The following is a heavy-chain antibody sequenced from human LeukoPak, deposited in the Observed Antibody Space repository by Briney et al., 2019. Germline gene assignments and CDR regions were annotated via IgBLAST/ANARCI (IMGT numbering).Heavy chain of an antibody. CDR1: GFTFSSYG. D-gene: IGHD3-3*01. CDR2: IRYDGSNK. Sequence: AGGSLRLSCAASGFTFSSYGMHWVRQAPGKGLEWVAFIRYDGSNKYYADSVEGRFTISRDNSKNTLYLQMNSLRAEDTAVYYCAKDSDFWSGYYDYWGQGTLVTVSS. V-gene: IGHV3-30*02. CDR3: AKDSDFWSGYYDY. J-gene: IGHJ4*02.